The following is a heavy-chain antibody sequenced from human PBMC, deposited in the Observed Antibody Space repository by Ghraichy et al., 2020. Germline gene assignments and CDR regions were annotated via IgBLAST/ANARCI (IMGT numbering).Heavy chain of an antibody. J-gene: IGHJ4*02. Sequence: SETLSLTCTVSGGSISSSSYYWGWIRQPPGKGLEWIGSIYYSGSTYYNPSLKSRVTISVDTSKNQFSLKLSSVTAADTAVYYCARRPFTYSSSSRSVEVDYWGQGTLVTVSS. V-gene: IGHV4-39*01. CDR2: IYYSGST. CDR1: GGSISSSSYY. CDR3: ARRPFTYSSSSRSVEVDY. D-gene: IGHD6-6*01.